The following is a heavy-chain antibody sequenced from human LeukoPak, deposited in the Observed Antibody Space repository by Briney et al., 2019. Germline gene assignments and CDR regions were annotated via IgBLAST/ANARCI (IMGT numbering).Heavy chain of an antibody. CDR3: ARGRDTAMVYYYFDY. CDR2: IYTSGST. Sequence: SETLSLTCTVSGGSISSYYWSWIRQPAGKGLEWTGRIYTSGSTNYNPSLKSRVTMSVDTSKNQFSLKLSSVTAADTAVYYCARGRDTAMVYYYFDYWGQGTLVTVSS. D-gene: IGHD5-18*01. J-gene: IGHJ4*02. V-gene: IGHV4-4*07. CDR1: GGSISSYY.